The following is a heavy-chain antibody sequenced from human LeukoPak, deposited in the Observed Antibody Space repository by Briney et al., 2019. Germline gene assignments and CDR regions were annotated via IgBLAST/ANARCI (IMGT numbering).Heavy chain of an antibody. CDR2: IKQDGSQI. D-gene: IGHD6-19*01. CDR1: GFTVSSNY. Sequence: PGGSLRLSCAASGFTVSSNYMSWVRQAPGKGLEWVANIKQDGSQIFYADSVKGRFTIFRDNAKNSLYLQTNSLRVEDTAVYYCARGGWYYFDSWGQGTLVTVSS. CDR3: ARGGWYYFDS. J-gene: IGHJ4*02. V-gene: IGHV3-7*01.